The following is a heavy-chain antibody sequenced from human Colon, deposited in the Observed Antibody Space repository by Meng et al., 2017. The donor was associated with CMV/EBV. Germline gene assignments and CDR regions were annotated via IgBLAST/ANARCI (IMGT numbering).Heavy chain of an antibody. J-gene: IGHJ4*02. CDR1: GFSLDSHGVG. CDR3: SRRRTSIPFDY. V-gene: IGHV2-5*02. Sequence: QITLKESGPTLVKPTKTLTLTCTFSGFSLDSHGVGVGWIRQPPGKAPEWVALIYWDDDKRYSPSLENRLTITKDTSKNQVVLTMTDMGPMDTATYSCSRRRTSIPFDYWGQGILVTVSS. CDR2: IYWDDDK. D-gene: IGHD2-21*01.